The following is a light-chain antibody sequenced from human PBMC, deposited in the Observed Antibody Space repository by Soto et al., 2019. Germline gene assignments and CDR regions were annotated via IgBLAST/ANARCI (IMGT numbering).Light chain of an antibody. J-gene: IGKJ5*01. CDR3: QQRSKWPPIT. V-gene: IGKV3-11*01. CDR1: QSVSSY. CDR2: DAS. Sequence: EIVLTQSPVTLSLSPGERATLSCRASQSVSSYLALYQQKPGQAPRLLIYDASNRATGIPARFSGGGSGTDFTLTIDNLEPADFAIYYCQQRSKWPPITFGQGTRLEIK.